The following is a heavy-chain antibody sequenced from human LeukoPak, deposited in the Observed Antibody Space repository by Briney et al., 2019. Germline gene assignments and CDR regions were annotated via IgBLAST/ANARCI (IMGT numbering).Heavy chain of an antibody. CDR3: ARVCSGLFARLDL. CDR2: INDDGSET. J-gene: IGHJ5*02. Sequence: PGGSQRLSCAGSGFTLSDHRMSWVRQAPGKGLEWVANINDDGSETNYVDSVRGRFTISRDKAKNSLYLQMNSLRAEDTAVYLCARVCSGLFARLDLGGQGTLVTVSS. V-gene: IGHV3-7*05. D-gene: IGHD6-19*01. CDR1: GFTLSDHR.